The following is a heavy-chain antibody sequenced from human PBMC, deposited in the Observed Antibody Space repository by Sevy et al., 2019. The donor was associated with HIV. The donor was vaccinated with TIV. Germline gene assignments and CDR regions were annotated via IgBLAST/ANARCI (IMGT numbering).Heavy chain of an antibody. J-gene: IGHJ4*02. CDR3: AREPYFFDKSGYYWDY. D-gene: IGHD3-22*01. Sequence: SQTLSLTCAVSGVSVTTDTYYWSWIRQPPGKGLEWIGYVYHTGSTNYSPSFKSRVTISIDTSKNQFSLRLFSVAAADTAMYYCAREPYFFDKSGYYWDYWGQGILVTVSS. CDR1: GVSVTTDTYY. CDR2: VYHTGST. V-gene: IGHV4-61*01.